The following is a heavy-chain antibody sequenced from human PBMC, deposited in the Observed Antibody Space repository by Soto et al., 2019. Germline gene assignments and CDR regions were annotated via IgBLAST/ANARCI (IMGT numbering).Heavy chain of an antibody. CDR1: GFTFSTYS. J-gene: IGHJ4*02. CDR2: ISYDGSNK. D-gene: IGHD3-3*01. Sequence: QGQLVESGGGVVPPGRSLRLSCAASGFTFSTYSMYWVRQAPGKGLEWVAVISYDGSNKYEAVSMKDRFTISRDNSKNTLYLQMNSLRADETAVYYCARPYYDFCTGYPWGFFDYWGQGTLVTVSS. V-gene: IGHV3-30-3*01. CDR3: ARPYYDFCTGYPWGFFDY.